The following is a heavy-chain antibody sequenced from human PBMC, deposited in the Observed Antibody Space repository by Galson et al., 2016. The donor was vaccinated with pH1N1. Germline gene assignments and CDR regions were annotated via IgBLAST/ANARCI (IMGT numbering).Heavy chain of an antibody. D-gene: IGHD1-26*01. CDR3: ARPPYYSGSFYEY. CDR1: GYSFIDYY. CDR2: INPNTGTT. Sequence: SVKVSCKASGYSFIDYYIHWVRQAPGQGLEWMGWINPNTGTTNHAQGFQGRVTMTRDTSISTAYMELSGLRSDDTAVYYCARPPYYSGSFYEYWGQGTLVTVSS. V-gene: IGHV1-2*02. J-gene: IGHJ4*02.